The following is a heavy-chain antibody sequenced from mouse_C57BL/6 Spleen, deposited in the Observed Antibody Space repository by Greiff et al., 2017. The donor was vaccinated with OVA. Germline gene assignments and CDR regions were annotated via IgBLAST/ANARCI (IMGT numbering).Heavy chain of an antibody. D-gene: IGHD2-4*01. CDR1: GYTFTDYN. Sequence: VHVKQSGPELVKPGASVKIPCKASGYTFTDYNMDWVKQSHGKSLEWIGDINPNNGGTIYNQKFKGKATLTVDKSSSTAYMELRSLTSEDTAVYYCARPDYDRYAMDYWGQGTSVTVSS. J-gene: IGHJ4*01. CDR3: ARPDYDRYAMDY. V-gene: IGHV1-18*01. CDR2: INPNNGGT.